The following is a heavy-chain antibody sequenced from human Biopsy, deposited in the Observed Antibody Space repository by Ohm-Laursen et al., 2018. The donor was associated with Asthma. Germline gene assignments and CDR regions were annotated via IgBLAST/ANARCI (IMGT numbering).Heavy chain of an antibody. CDR3: AREGVAGTHIED. Sequence: SLRLSCAASGFTFGNYAMHWVRQAPGKGLEWVAVISYDGSSIYYADSVKGRFTISRDNSKNTLSLQMNSLTAEDTAVYYCAREGVAGTHIEDWGQGTLVTVSS. V-gene: IGHV3-30-3*01. CDR1: GFTFGNYA. D-gene: IGHD6-19*01. CDR2: ISYDGSSI. J-gene: IGHJ4*02.